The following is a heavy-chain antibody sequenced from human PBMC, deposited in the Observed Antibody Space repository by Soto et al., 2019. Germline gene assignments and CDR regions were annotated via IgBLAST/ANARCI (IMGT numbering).Heavy chain of an antibody. J-gene: IGHJ6*02. CDR3: ARNSSSSVADYYYGMDV. V-gene: IGHV5-51*01. CDR1: GYSFTSYW. Sequence: HGESLKISCKGSGYSFTSYWIGWVRQMPGKGLEWMGIIYPGDSDTRYSPSFQGQVTISADKSISTAYLQWSSLKASDTAMYYCARNSSSSVADYYYGMDVWGQATTVTVSS. CDR2: IYPGDSDT. D-gene: IGHD6-6*01.